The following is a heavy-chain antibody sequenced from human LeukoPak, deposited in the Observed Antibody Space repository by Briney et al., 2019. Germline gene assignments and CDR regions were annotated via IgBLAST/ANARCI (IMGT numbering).Heavy chain of an antibody. CDR3: ARQVVMVIGATLESNARAFDV. CDR1: GYSFTSYW. Sequence: GESLKISCKGSGYSFTSYWIGWVRQMPGKGLEWMGTIYAGDSDTTYSPSLQGQVTISADKSISTAYLQWSSLKASDTAMYYCARQVVMVIGATLESNARAFDVWGQGTMVTVSS. D-gene: IGHD2-15*01. V-gene: IGHV5-51*01. CDR2: IYAGDSDT. J-gene: IGHJ3*01.